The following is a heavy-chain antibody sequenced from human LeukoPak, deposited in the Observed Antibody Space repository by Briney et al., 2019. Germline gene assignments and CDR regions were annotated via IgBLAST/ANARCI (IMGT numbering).Heavy chain of an antibody. Sequence: SETLSLTCTVSGGSISSGSYYWSWIRQPAGKGLEWIGRIYTSGNTNYNPSLKSRVTISVNTSKNQFSLKLSSVTAADTAVYYCARVTTGGYHNCWGQGTLVTVSS. D-gene: IGHD3-22*01. CDR2: IYTSGNT. J-gene: IGHJ4*02. CDR3: ARVTTGGYHNC. CDR1: GGSISSGSYY. V-gene: IGHV4-61*02.